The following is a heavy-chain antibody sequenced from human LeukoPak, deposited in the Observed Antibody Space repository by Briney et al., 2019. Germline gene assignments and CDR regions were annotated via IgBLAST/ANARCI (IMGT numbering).Heavy chain of an antibody. Sequence: PGGSLRLSCAASGFTFSSYWMTWVRQAPGKGLEWVAIIKQDGSEEYYVGSVKGRFTISRDNAKNSLFLQLNSLRAEDTAVYYCAGGVGWIFDIWGQGTMVTVSS. V-gene: IGHV3-7*01. CDR1: GFTFSSYW. CDR3: AGGVGWIFDI. D-gene: IGHD2-2*03. CDR2: IKQDGSEE. J-gene: IGHJ3*02.